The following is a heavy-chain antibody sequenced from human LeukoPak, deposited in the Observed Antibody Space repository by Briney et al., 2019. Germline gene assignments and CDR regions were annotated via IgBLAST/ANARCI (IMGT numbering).Heavy chain of an antibody. CDR1: GFTLDEYA. CDR3: AKDGGSNWEGYFDY. Sequence: PGRSLRLSCAASGFTLDEYAMHWVRQAPGKGLEWVSGIGWNSGSIGYADSVKGRFTISRDNAKNSLYLQMNSLRAEDTALYYCAKDGGSNWEGYFDYWGQGTLVTVSS. J-gene: IGHJ4*02. V-gene: IGHV3-9*01. CDR2: IGWNSGSI. D-gene: IGHD6-13*01.